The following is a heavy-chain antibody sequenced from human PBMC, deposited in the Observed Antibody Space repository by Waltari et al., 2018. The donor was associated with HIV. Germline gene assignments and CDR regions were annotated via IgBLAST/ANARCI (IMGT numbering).Heavy chain of an antibody. CDR1: GGSMTSSSYY. CDR2: MSYSGST. J-gene: IGHJ5*02. D-gene: IGHD4-4*01. Sequence: QLQLQESGPGLVTSSETLSLTCTASGGSMTSSSYYWGWTRQPPGKGLEWIGSMSYSGSTYNNPSLRSRLTISVDTSKNQFSLKLTSVTAADTAMYYCARSFSGYSNYFDPWGQGTLVTVSS. V-gene: IGHV4-39*01. CDR3: ARSFSGYSNYFDP.